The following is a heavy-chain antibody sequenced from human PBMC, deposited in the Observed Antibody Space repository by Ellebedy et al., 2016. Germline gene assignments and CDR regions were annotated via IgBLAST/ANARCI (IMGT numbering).Heavy chain of an antibody. CDR2: IKQDGSEK. CDR1: GFTFSSYW. J-gene: IGHJ4*02. D-gene: IGHD2-2*01. Sequence: GESLKISXAASGFTFSSYWMSWVRQAPGKGLEWVANIKQDGSEKYYVDSVKGRFTISRDNAKNSLYLQMNSLRAEDTAVYYCARDRYCSSTSCYYFDYWGQGTLVTVSS. V-gene: IGHV3-7*01. CDR3: ARDRYCSSTSCYYFDY.